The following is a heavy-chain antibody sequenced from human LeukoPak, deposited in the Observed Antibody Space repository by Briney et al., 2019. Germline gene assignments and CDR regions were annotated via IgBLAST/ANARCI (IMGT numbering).Heavy chain of an antibody. CDR3: VYCSGGSSSYGMDV. V-gene: IGHV5-51*01. Sequence: GEPLKISCKGAGYSFTSSWIAWVRQMPGKGLEWMGIIYLGDSDTRYSPSFQGQVTISADKSISTAYLQWSSLKASDTALYFCVYCSGGSSSYGMDVWGQGTTVTVSS. J-gene: IGHJ6*02. CDR2: IYLGDSDT. CDR1: GYSFTSSW. D-gene: IGHD2-15*01.